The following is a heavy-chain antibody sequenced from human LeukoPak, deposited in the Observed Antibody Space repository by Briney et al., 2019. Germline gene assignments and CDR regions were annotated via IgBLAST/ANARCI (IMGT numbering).Heavy chain of an antibody. J-gene: IGHJ6*02. CDR1: GGSISSYY. CDR2: IYYSGST. V-gene: IGHV4-59*01. CDR3: ARDSRGFHADPRRVEYYYYGMDV. Sequence: SETLSLTCTVSGGSISSYYWSWIRQPPGKGLEWIWYIYYSGSTNYNPSLKSRVTISVDTSKNQFSLKLSSVTAADTAVYYCARDSRGFHADPRRVEYYYYGMDVWGQGTTVTVSS. D-gene: IGHD2-15*01.